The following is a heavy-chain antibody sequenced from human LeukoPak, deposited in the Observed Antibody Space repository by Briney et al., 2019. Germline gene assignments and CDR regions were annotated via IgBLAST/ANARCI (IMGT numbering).Heavy chain of an antibody. CDR3: ARVRAYDDYGDYFDY. V-gene: IGHV3-30*03. CDR2: ISYDGSNK. CDR1: GFTFSSYG. J-gene: IGHJ4*02. Sequence: PGGSLRLSCAASGFTFSSYGMHWVRQAPGKGLEWVAVISYDGSNKYYADSVKGRFTISRDNSKNTLYLQMTSLRADDTAVYYCARVRAYDDYGDYFDYWGQGSLVTVSS. D-gene: IGHD4-17*01.